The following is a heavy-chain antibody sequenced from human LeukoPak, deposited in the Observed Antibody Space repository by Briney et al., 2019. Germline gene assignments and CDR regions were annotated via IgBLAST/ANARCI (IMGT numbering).Heavy chain of an antibody. V-gene: IGHV1-69*13. Sequence: SVKVSCKASGGAFSSYAISWVRQAPGQGLEWMGGIIPIFGTANYAQKFQGRVTITADESTSTAYMELSSLRSEDTAVYYCARGALSRDGYNWNAFDIWGQGTMVTVSS. J-gene: IGHJ3*02. D-gene: IGHD5-24*01. CDR3: ARGALSRDGYNWNAFDI. CDR1: GGAFSSYA. CDR2: IIPIFGTA.